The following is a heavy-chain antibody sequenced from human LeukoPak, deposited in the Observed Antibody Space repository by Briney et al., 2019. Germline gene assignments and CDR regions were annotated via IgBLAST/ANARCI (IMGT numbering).Heavy chain of an antibody. V-gene: IGHV4-38-2*01. CDR3: ARLYSTYGEN. CDR2: INHSGIT. D-gene: IGHD4-11*01. Sequence: SETLSLTCAASGYSISSGYYWGWIRQPPGKELEWIGCINHSGITYYNPSLKSRVTISVDTSKNQFSLKMTSVTAADTAVYYCARLYSTYGENWGQGTLVTVSS. J-gene: IGHJ4*02. CDR1: GYSISSGYY.